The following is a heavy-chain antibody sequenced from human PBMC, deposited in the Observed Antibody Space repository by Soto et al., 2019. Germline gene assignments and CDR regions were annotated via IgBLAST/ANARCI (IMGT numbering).Heavy chain of an antibody. V-gene: IGHV3-53*01. Sequence: PGGSLRLSCTTSGFTVSSSHMTWVRQAPGKGLEWVSVIYSGGSSYYADSVQGRFTISRDNSKNTVYLQMNSLRGEDTAMYYCARLGPYGSESYSFRYNWFDRWGQGTLVTVSS. CDR1: GFTVSSSH. CDR3: ARLGPYGSESYSFRYNWFDR. CDR2: IYSGGSS. D-gene: IGHD3-10*01. J-gene: IGHJ5*02.